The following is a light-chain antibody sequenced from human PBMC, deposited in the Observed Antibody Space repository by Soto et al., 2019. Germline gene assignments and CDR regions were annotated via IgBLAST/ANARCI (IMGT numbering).Light chain of an antibody. CDR2: EGS. CDR3: CSYAGGSTHV. CDR1: SSDVGSYNL. J-gene: IGLJ1*01. Sequence: QSALTQPASVSGSPGQSITISCTGTSSDVGSYNLVSWYQQHPDKAPKLVIYEGSKRPSGVSNRFSGSKSGNTASLTISGLQAEDEADYYCCSYAGGSTHVFGTGTKLTVL. V-gene: IGLV2-23*01.